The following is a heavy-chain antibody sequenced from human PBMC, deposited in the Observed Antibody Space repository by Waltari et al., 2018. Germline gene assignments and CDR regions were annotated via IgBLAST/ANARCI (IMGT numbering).Heavy chain of an antibody. CDR1: GYTFTGYY. CDR2: INPNSGGT. CDR3: ARGTISGYTNRGWFDP. Sequence: QVQLVQSGAEVKKPGASVKVSCKASGYTFTGYYMHWVRQAHGQGLEWMGRINPNSGGTNYAQKFQGRVTMTRDTSISTAYMELSRLRSDDTAVYYCARGTISGYTNRGWFDPWGQGTLVTVSS. V-gene: IGHV1-2*06. J-gene: IGHJ5*02. D-gene: IGHD5-12*01.